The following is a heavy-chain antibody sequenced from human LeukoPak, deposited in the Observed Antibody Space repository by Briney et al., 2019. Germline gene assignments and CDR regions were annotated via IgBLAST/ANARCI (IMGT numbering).Heavy chain of an antibody. CDR1: GFTFSSYS. V-gene: IGHV3-21*01. CDR2: ISSSSSYI. D-gene: IGHD2-15*01. CDR3: ARESWWAERAFDI. Sequence: GGSLRLPCAASGFTFSSYSMNWVRQAPGKGLEWVSSISSSSSYIYYADSVKVRFTISRDNAKNSLYLQMNSLRAEDTAVYYCARESWWAERAFDIWGQGTMVTVSS. J-gene: IGHJ3*02.